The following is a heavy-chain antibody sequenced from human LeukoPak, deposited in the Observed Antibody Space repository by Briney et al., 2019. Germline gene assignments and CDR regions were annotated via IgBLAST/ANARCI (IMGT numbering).Heavy chain of an antibody. V-gene: IGHV1-69*05. Sequence: SVKVSCKASGGTFSSYAISWVRQAPGQGLEWMGGIIPIFGTANYAQKFQGRVTITTDEYTSTAYMELSSLRSEDTAVYYCARVRTGVGAAVWYYFDYWGQGTLVTVSS. D-gene: IGHD1-26*01. CDR2: IIPIFGTA. J-gene: IGHJ4*02. CDR1: GGTFSSYA. CDR3: ARVRTGVGAAVWYYFDY.